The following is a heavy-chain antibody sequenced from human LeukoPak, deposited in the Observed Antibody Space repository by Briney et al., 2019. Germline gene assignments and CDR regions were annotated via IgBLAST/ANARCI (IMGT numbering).Heavy chain of an antibody. CDR1: GFTFSSYG. Sequence: GGSLRLSCAASGFTFSSYGMHWVRQAPGKGLEWVAVISYDRSNKYYADSVKGRFTISRDNSKNTLYLEMNSLRVEDTAVYYCAKPQSFWGSYRYPTFDCWGQGTLVTVSS. V-gene: IGHV3-30*18. D-gene: IGHD3-16*02. CDR3: AKPQSFWGSYRYPTFDC. J-gene: IGHJ4*02. CDR2: ISYDRSNK.